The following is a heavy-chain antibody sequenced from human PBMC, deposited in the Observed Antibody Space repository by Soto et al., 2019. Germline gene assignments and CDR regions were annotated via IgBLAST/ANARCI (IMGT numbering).Heavy chain of an antibody. V-gene: IGHV3-9*01. CDR2: ISWNSGSI. J-gene: IGHJ6*02. CDR1: GFTFDDYA. D-gene: IGHD2-15*01. CDR3: AREDIVVVVAATPYYYYGMDV. Sequence: GGSLRLSCAASGFTFDDYAMHWVRQAPGKGLEWVSGISWNSGSIGYADSVKGRFTISRDNAKNSLYLQMNSLRDEDTAVYYCAREDIVVVVAATPYYYYGMDVWGQGTTVTVSS.